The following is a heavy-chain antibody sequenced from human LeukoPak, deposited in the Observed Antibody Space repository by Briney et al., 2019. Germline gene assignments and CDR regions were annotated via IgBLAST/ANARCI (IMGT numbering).Heavy chain of an antibody. CDR1: GVTFSSCI. V-gene: IGHV3-23*01. CDR2: ISGSGTNT. J-gene: IGHJ4*02. D-gene: IGHD6-19*01. CDR3: AKSPYIAVPGLLYYFDY. Sequence: PGGSLRLSCAASGVTFSSCIMSWVRQAPGKGLEWVSAISGSGTNTDYAASVKGRFTISRDNSKNTLYLQMNSLRAEDTAVYYCAKSPYIAVPGLLYYFDYWGQGALVTVSS.